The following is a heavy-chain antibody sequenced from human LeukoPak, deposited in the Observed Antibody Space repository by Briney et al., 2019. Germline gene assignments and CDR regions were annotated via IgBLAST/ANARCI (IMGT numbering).Heavy chain of an antibody. D-gene: IGHD3-22*01. V-gene: IGHV3-43*02. J-gene: IGHJ5*01. Sequence: GGSLRLSCAAPGFSFDDYAIHWVSQAPGKGLEWVSLISGDGGSTFYADSVKGRFTISRDNSKNSLYLQMSSLRSEDTALYYCARESDSSGWYDSWGQGTLVTVSS. CDR1: GFSFDDYA. CDR3: ARESDSSGWYDS. CDR2: ISGDGGST.